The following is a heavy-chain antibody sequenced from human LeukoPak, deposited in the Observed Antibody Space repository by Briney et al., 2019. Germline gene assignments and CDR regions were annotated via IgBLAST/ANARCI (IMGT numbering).Heavy chain of an antibody. D-gene: IGHD3-10*01. CDR1: GFTFSNYW. CDR3: AKSVGTMVRGVYYYYMDV. Sequence: GGSLRLSCEASGFTFSNYWMHWVRQAPGKGLEWVSAISGSGGSTYYADSVKGRFTISRDNSKNTLYLQMNSLRAEDTAVYYCAKSVGTMVRGVYYYYMDVWGKGTTVTISS. V-gene: IGHV3-23*01. CDR2: ISGSGGST. J-gene: IGHJ6*03.